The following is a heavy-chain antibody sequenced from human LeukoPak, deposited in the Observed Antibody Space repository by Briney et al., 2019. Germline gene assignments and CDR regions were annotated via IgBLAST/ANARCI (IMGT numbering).Heavy chain of an antibody. V-gene: IGHV3-48*01. Sequence: GGSLRLSCAASGFTFSSYSMNWVRQAPGKGLEGGLYISSSSSTIYYADSVKGRFTISRDNAKNSLYLQMNSLRAEDTAVYYCARDTGYSSSSDYYYYYYYMDVWGKGTTVPVSS. D-gene: IGHD6-6*01. J-gene: IGHJ6*03. CDR2: ISSSSSTI. CDR3: ARDTGYSSSSDYYYYYYYMDV. CDR1: GFTFSSYS.